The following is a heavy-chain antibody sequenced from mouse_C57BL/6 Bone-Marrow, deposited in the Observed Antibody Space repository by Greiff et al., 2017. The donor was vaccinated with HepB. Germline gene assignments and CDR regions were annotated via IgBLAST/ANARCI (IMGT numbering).Heavy chain of an antibody. CDR3: ARWEGLLRYFDV. D-gene: IGHD1-1*01. Sequence: VKLMESGAELVRPGASVKLSCKASGYTFTDYYINWVKQRPGQGLEWIARIYPGSGNTYYNEKFKGKATLTAEKSSSTAYMQLSSLTSEDSAVYCCARWEGLLRYFDVWGTGTTVTVSS. CDR1: GYTFTDYY. J-gene: IGHJ1*03. V-gene: IGHV1-76*01. CDR2: IYPGSGNT.